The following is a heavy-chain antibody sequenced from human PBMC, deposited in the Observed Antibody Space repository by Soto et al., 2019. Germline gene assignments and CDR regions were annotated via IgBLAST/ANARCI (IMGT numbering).Heavy chain of an antibody. Sequence: EASVKVSCKASGGTFSSYAISWVRQAPGQGLEWMGGIIPIFGTANYAQKFQGRVTITADESTSTAYMELSSLRSGDTAVYYCASSDSPYCSSTSCPLGHYGMDVWGQGTTVTVSS. V-gene: IGHV1-69*13. CDR2: IIPIFGTA. J-gene: IGHJ6*02. CDR3: ASSDSPYCSSTSCPLGHYGMDV. CDR1: GGTFSSYA. D-gene: IGHD2-2*01.